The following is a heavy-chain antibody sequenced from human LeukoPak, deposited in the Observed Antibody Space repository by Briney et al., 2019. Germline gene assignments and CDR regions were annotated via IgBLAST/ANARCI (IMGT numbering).Heavy chain of an antibody. Sequence: GGSLRLSCAASGFTFDDYAMHWVRQAPGKGLEWVSGISWNSGSIGYADSVKGRFTISRDNAKNSLYLQMNSLRAEDMALYYCAKVRCSSTSCYNEAFDIWGQGTMVTVSS. CDR1: GFTFDDYA. D-gene: IGHD2-2*02. J-gene: IGHJ3*02. CDR3: AKVRCSSTSCYNEAFDI. V-gene: IGHV3-9*03. CDR2: ISWNSGSI.